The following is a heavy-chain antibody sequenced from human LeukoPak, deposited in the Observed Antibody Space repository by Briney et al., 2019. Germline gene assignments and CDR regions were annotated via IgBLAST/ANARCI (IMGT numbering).Heavy chain of an antibody. CDR2: ISYDGSNK. D-gene: IGHD6-19*01. Sequence: GGSLRLSRAASGFTFSTYAMHWVRQAPGKGLEWVAVISYDGSNKYYADSVKGRFTISRDNSKKTLFLQMSSLRTEDTAVYYCARERNLEIAVAGTIFDYWGQGTLVTVSS. J-gene: IGHJ4*02. V-gene: IGHV3-30-3*01. CDR3: ARERNLEIAVAGTIFDY. CDR1: GFTFSTYA.